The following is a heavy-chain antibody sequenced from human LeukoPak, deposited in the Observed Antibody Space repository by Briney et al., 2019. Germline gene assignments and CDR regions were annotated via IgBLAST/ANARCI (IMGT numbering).Heavy chain of an antibody. J-gene: IGHJ4*02. D-gene: IGHD1-7*01. CDR1: GGSFSGYY. CDR3: ARGIITGTSDY. V-gene: IGHV4-34*01. Sequence: PSETLSLTCAVYGGSFSGYYWSWIRQPPGKGLEWIGEINHSGSTNCNPSLKSRVTISVDTSKNQFSLKLSSVTAADTAVYYCARGIITGTSDYWGQGTLVTVSS. CDR2: INHSGST.